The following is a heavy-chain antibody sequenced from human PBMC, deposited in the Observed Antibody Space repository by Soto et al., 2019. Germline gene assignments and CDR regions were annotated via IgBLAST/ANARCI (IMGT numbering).Heavy chain of an antibody. V-gene: IGHV3-48*03. CDR1: GFTFSSYE. Sequence: GGSLRLSCAASGFTFSSYEMNWVRQAPGKGLEWVSYISSSGSTIYYADSVKGRFTISRDNAKNSLYLQMNSLRAEDTAVYYCARGLQIYGRFGYWGQGTLVTVSS. D-gene: IGHD3-10*01. CDR3: ARGLQIYGRFGY. J-gene: IGHJ4*02. CDR2: ISSSGSTI.